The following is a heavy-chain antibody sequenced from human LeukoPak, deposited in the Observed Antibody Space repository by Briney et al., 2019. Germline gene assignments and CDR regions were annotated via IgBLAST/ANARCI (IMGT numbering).Heavy chain of an antibody. Sequence: SETLSLTCAVYGGSFSGYYWTWIRQPPGKGLEWIGEINHSGSTNYNPSLKSRVTISVDTSKSQFFLKLSSVTAADTAIYFSARRGLRFLESVKYSWFDPWGQKTLFTVSS. CDR2: INHSGST. CDR3: ARRGLRFLESVKYSWFDP. V-gene: IGHV4-34*01. CDR1: GGSFSGYY. J-gene: IGHJ5*02. D-gene: IGHD3-3*01.